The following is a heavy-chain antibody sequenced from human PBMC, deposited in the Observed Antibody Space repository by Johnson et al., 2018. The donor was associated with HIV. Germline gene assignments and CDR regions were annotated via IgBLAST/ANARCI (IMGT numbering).Heavy chain of an antibody. Sequence: QVQLVESGGGLVQPGGSLRLSCAASGFTFSSYGMHWVRQAPGKGLEWVAFIRYDGSNKYYADSVKGRFTISRDNSKSTLYLQMNSLRAEDTAVYYCARWVMVRGREGFDFWGQGTMVTVSS. CDR2: IRYDGSNK. V-gene: IGHV3-33*08. CDR1: GFTFSSYG. J-gene: IGHJ3*01. D-gene: IGHD3-10*01. CDR3: ARWVMVRGREGFDF.